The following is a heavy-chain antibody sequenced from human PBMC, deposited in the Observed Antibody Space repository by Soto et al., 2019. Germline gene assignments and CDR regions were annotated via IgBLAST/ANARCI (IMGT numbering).Heavy chain of an antibody. V-gene: IGHV3-23*01. Sequence: GGSLRLSCAASGFTFSSYAMSWVRQAPGKGLEWVSAISGSGGSTYYADSVKGRFTISRDNSKNTLYLQMNSLRAEDTAVYYCANSIPDSSSFFSAFDIWGQGTMVTVSS. CDR1: GFTFSSYA. CDR3: ANSIPDSSSFFSAFDI. CDR2: ISGSGGST. D-gene: IGHD6-6*01. J-gene: IGHJ3*02.